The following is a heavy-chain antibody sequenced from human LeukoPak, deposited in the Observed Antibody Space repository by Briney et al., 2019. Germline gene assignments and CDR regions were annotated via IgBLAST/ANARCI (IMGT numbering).Heavy chain of an antibody. Sequence: PSGTLSLTCGVSGGSISNTNWWSCVRQPPGQGLEWIGEISLTGLTHYNPSLESRVTVSLDKSKNQPSLNLTSVTAADTAVYYCSRENGAFSPFGYWGQGTLVTVLS. CDR3: SRENGAFSPFGY. V-gene: IGHV4-4*02. CDR2: ISLTGLT. CDR1: GGSISNTNW. J-gene: IGHJ4*02. D-gene: IGHD2-8*01.